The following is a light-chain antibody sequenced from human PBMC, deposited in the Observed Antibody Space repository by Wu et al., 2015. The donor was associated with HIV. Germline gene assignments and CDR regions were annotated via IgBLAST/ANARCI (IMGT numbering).Light chain of an antibody. V-gene: IGKV3-15*01. CDR1: QSVYSN. CDR2: AAS. J-gene: IGKJ1*01. Sequence: EIVMTQAPATLSVSPGERATLSCRASQSVYSNLAWYRQKPGQAPRLLIYAASTRATGIPARFSGSGSGTEFTLTISSMQSEDFAVYYCQQYNNWPPWTFGQGTKGEIK. CDR3: QQYNNWPPWT.